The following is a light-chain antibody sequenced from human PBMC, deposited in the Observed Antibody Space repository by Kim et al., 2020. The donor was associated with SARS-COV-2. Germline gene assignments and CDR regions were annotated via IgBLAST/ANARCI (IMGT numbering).Light chain of an antibody. Sequence: DIHMTQSPSSLSASVGDRVTITCQASQDTSNYLNWYQQKPGKAPKLLIYDASTLETGVPSRCSGSGYGTDFTFTISSLQPEDIATYYCQQYDNLLAFGGGTKVDIK. CDR3: QQYDNLLA. V-gene: IGKV1-33*01. CDR1: QDTSNY. J-gene: IGKJ4*01. CDR2: DAS.